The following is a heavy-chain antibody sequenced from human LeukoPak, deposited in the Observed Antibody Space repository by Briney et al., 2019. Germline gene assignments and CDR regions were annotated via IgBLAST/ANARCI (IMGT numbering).Heavy chain of an antibody. CDR3: ARDGFTIRDWFDP. J-gene: IGHJ5*02. V-gene: IGHV4-4*02. D-gene: IGHD4-17*01. CDR2: IYHSGST. Sequence: MSSETLSLTCAVSGGSISSSNWWSWVRQPPGKGLEWIGEIYHSGSTYYNPSLKSRVTISVDTSKNQFSLKLSSVTAADTAVYYCARDGFTIRDWFDPWGQGTLVTVSS. CDR1: GGSISSSNW.